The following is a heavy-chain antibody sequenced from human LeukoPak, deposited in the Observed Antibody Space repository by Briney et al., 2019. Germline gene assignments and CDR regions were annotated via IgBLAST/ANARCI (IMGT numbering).Heavy chain of an antibody. CDR2: INYGGSGST. CDR3: ARLPTGYPNWFDP. V-gene: IGHV4-39*01. Sequence: SETLSLTCTVSGGSISSSSYYWGWIRQPPGKGLEWIGHINYGGSGSTYYNPSLKSRVTISVDTSRSQFSLKLNSVTAADTAVYYCARLPTGYPNWFDPWGQGTLVTVSS. D-gene: IGHD3-9*01. J-gene: IGHJ5*02. CDR1: GGSISSSSYY.